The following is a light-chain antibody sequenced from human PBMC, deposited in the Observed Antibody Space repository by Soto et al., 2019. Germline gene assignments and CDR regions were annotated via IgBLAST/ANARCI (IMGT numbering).Light chain of an antibody. V-gene: IGKV1-5*03. CDR1: QSISNY. CDR2: KAS. J-gene: IGKJ1*01. CDR3: QHYNSYSEA. Sequence: DILMTQSPSSLSSSVGDRVTITCRASQSISNYLNWYQQKPGKAPKLLIYKASTLKSGVPSRFSGSGSGTEFTLTISSLQPDDFATYYCQHYNSYSEAFGQGTKVDIK.